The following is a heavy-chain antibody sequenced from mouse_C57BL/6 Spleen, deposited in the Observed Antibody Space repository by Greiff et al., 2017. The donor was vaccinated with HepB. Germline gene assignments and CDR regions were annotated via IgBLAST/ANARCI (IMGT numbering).Heavy chain of an antibody. CDR3: AREGRYYGPLHWYFDV. CDR2: INPSTGGT. J-gene: IGHJ1*03. CDR1: GYSFTGYY. D-gene: IGHD1-1*01. V-gene: IGHV1-42*01. Sequence: EVQLQQSGPELVKPGASVKISCKASGYSFTGYYMNWVKQSPEKSLEWIGEINPSTGGTTYNQKFKAKATLTVDKSSSTAYMQLKSLTSEDSAVYYCAREGRYYGPLHWYFDVWGTGTTVTVSS.